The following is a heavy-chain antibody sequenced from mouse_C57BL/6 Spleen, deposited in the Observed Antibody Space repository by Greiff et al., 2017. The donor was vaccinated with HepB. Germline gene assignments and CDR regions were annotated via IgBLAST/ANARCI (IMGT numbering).Heavy chain of an antibody. D-gene: IGHD1-1*01. Sequence: QVQLQQPGAELVKPGASVKLSCKASGYTFTSYWMQWVKQRPGQGLEWIGEIDPSDSYTNYNQKFKGKATLTVDTSSSTAYMQLSSLTSEDSAIYSCARSSPYYGSAGDYLGQGTSVTVSS. J-gene: IGHJ4*01. V-gene: IGHV1-50*01. CDR3: ARSSPYYGSAGDY. CDR2: IDPSDSYT. CDR1: GYTFTSYW.